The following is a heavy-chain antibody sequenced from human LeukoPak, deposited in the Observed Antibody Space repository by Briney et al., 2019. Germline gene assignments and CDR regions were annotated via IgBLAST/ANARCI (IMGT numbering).Heavy chain of an antibody. CDR2: INPSGGST. CDR3: ARAGSRILWFGEPTSDY. D-gene: IGHD3-10*01. CDR1: GYTFTSYY. Sequence: GASVKVSCKASGYTFTSYYMHWVRQAPGQGLEWMGIINPSGGSTSYAQKFQGRVTMTRDMSTSTVYMELSSLRSEDTAVYYCARAGSRILWFGEPTSDYWGQGTLVTVPS. J-gene: IGHJ4*02. V-gene: IGHV1-46*01.